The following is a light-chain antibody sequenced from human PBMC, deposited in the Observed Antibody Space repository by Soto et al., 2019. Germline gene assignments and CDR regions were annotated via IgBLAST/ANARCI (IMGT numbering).Light chain of an antibody. CDR1: QSVSSY. CDR3: QHRSNWPQT. Sequence: EIGLTQSPSTLCVAGVERATLSCRASQSVSSYLAWYQQKPGQAPRLLIYDASNRATGIPARFSGSGSGTDFTLTISSLEPEDFAVYYCQHRSNWPQTFGQGTKVDI. CDR2: DAS. V-gene: IGKV3-11*01. J-gene: IGKJ1*01.